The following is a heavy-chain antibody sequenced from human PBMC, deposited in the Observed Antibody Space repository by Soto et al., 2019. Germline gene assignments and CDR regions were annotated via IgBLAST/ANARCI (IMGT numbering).Heavy chain of an antibody. D-gene: IGHD6-19*01. CDR1: GFTFSSYG. V-gene: IGHV3-30*03. Sequence: QVQLVESEGGVVQPGRSLRLSCAASGFTFSSYGMHWVRQAPGKGLEWVAVISYDGSNKYYADSVKGRFTISRDNSKNTLYLQMNSLRTDDTAVYYCATLAVAGTWYFDLWGRGTLVTVSS. CDR3: ATLAVAGTWYFDL. CDR2: ISYDGSNK. J-gene: IGHJ2*01.